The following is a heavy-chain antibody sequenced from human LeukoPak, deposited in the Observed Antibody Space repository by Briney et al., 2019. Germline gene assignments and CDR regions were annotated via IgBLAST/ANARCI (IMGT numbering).Heavy chain of an antibody. CDR3: ARAVPAGNDFWSGYYNGGAFDI. J-gene: IGHJ3*02. D-gene: IGHD3-3*01. V-gene: IGHV1-69*02. CDR2: IIPILGIA. CDR1: GGTFSSYT. Sequence: GASVKVSCKASGGTFSSYTISWVRQAPGQGLEWMGRIIPILGIANYAQKFQGRVTITADKSTSTAYMELSSLRSEDTAVYYCARAVPAGNDFWSGYYNGGAFDIWGQGTMVTVSS.